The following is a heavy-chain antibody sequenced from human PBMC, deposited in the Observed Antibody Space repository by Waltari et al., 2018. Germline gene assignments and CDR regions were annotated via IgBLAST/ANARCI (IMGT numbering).Heavy chain of an antibody. J-gene: IGHJ3*02. V-gene: IGHV4-39*01. CDR3: ARQTCIQLWLYAFDI. D-gene: IGHD5-18*01. CDR1: GGSISSSSYY. Sequence: QLQLQESRPGLVKPSETLSLTCTVSGGSISSSSYYWGWIRQPPGKGLEWIGSIYDSGITHYYPSLKSRATISVDTSKTQFSLRLSSVTAADTALYYCARQTCIQLWLYAFDIWGQGTMVTVSS. CDR2: IYDSGIT.